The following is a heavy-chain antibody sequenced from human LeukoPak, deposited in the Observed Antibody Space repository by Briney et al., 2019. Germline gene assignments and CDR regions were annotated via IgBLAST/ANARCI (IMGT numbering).Heavy chain of an antibody. CDR2: ISVSGGST. CDR1: GFTFSSYS. V-gene: IGHV3-23*01. Sequence: GGSLRLSCAASGFTFSSYSMNWVRQAPGKGLEWVSGISVSGGSTNYADSVKGRFTISRDNSKNTLYLQMNSLRAEDTAVYYCAKSNYFDSGGYYFFDYWGQGTLVTVSS. D-gene: IGHD3-22*01. J-gene: IGHJ4*02. CDR3: AKSNYFDSGGYYFFDY.